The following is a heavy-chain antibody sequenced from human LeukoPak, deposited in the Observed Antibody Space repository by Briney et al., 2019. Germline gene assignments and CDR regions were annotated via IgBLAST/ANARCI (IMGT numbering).Heavy chain of an antibody. V-gene: IGHV4-34*01. CDR2: IYHSGGV. Sequence: SETLSLTCGVSGGSFSISYWSWIRQPPGKGLEWIGQIYHSGGVNYNPSLRSRVTISIDTSKNQLSLRLNSVTAADTAVYYCARHGSYCFDSWGQGTLVTVSS. CDR1: GGSFSISY. CDR3: ARHGSYCFDS. D-gene: IGHD3-10*01. J-gene: IGHJ4*02.